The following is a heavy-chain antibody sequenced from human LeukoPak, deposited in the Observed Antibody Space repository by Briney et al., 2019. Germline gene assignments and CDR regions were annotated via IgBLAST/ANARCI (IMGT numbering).Heavy chain of an antibody. V-gene: IGHV3-23*01. CDR1: GFTFRNYA. CDR2: IAASSGST. D-gene: IGHD6-6*01. CDR3: ARVSSYSSSSGSLCDY. J-gene: IGHJ4*02. Sequence: GGSLRLSCAASGFTFRNYAMNWVRQAPGKGLEWVSSIAASSGSTYYADSEKGRFTISRDNFKNTLYLQMNSLRAEDTAIYYCARVSSYSSSSGSLCDYWGQGTRVTVSS.